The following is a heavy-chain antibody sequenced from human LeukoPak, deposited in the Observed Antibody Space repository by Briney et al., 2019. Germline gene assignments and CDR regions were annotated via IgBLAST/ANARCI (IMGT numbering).Heavy chain of an antibody. D-gene: IGHD3-22*01. CDR2: IYYSGST. Sequence: SETLSLTCTVSGGSISSSSYYWGWIRQPPGKGLERIGSIYYSGSTNYNPSLKSRVTISVDMSKNQFSLKLSSVTAADTAVYYCARVRDHYDRSWFDPWGQGTLVTVSS. V-gene: IGHV4-39*07. J-gene: IGHJ5*02. CDR3: ARVRDHYDRSWFDP. CDR1: GGSISSSSYY.